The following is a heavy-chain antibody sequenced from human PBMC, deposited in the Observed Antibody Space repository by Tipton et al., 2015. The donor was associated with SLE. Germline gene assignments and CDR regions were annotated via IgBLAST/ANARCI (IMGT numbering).Heavy chain of an antibody. CDR1: GGSIVSDRHY. Sequence: TLSLTCTVSGGSIVSDRHYWSWIRQPAGKGLEWIGDINHSGRIDYNPSLMSRVTISEATSKNQFSLTLTSVTAADTGVYYCARGVAIYWITYYDYYMDVWGKGTTVTVSS. J-gene: IGHJ6*03. CDR3: ARGVAIYWITYYDYYMDV. D-gene: IGHD2-2*03. V-gene: IGHV4-61*09. CDR2: INHSGRI.